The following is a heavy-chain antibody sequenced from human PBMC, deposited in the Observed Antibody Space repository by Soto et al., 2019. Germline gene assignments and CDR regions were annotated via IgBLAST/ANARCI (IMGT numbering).Heavy chain of an antibody. J-gene: IGHJ5*02. CDR2: ISYDGSNK. V-gene: IGHV3-30-3*01. CDR1: VCTFSSYA. Sequence: PVGSLRLSCASSVCTFSSYAMHCVRQSPGKWLEWVAVISYDGSNKYYADSVKGRFTISRDNSKNTLYLQMNSLRAEDTAVYYCARDFPISVRRYYHWFEPLGQGTLVSVSS. D-gene: IGHD2-15*01. CDR3: ARDFPISVRRYYHWFEP.